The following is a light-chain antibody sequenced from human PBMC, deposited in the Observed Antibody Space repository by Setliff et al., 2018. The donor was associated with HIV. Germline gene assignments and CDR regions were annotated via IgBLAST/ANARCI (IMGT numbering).Light chain of an antibody. CDR1: SNDVGGYNY. CDR3: SSYTGSDNYV. J-gene: IGLJ1*01. V-gene: IGLV2-8*01. Sequence: QSALTQLPSASGSPGQSVTITCTGTSNDVGGYNYVSWYQQHPGKAPKLLIYDVTKRPSGVPDRFFASKSGNTASLTVSGLQAEDEADYYCSSYTGSDNYVFGTGTKVTVL. CDR2: DVT.